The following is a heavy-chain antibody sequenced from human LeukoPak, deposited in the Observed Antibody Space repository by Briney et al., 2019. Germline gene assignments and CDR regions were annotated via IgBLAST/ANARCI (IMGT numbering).Heavy chain of an antibody. CDR3: ATNRRGYFDY. CDR1: GFTVSSNF. Sequence: PGGSLRLSCAASGFTVSSNFMSWVRQAPGKGLEWVSVIYSGGNTYYADSVKGRFTISRDNSKNTLYLQMNSLRAEDTAVYYCATNRRGYFDYWGQGTLVTVSS. CDR2: IYSGGNT. D-gene: IGHD1-14*01. V-gene: IGHV3-53*01. J-gene: IGHJ4*02.